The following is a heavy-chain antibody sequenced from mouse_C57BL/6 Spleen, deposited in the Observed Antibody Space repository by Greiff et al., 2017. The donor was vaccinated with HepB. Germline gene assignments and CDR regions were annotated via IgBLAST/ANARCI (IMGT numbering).Heavy chain of an antibody. CDR1: GFTFSSYA. CDR3: ARGGNGNSGYFDY. J-gene: IGHJ2*01. CDR2: ISDGGSYT. D-gene: IGHD2-1*01. V-gene: IGHV5-4*03. Sequence: DVMLVESGGGLVKPGGSLKLSCAASGFTFSSYAMSWVRQTPEKRLEWVATISDGGSYTYYPDNVKGRFTISRDNAKNNLYLQMSHLKSEDTAMYYCARGGNGNSGYFDYWGQGTTLTVSS.